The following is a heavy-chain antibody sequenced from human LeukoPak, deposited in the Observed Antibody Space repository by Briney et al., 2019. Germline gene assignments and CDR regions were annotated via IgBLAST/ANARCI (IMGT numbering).Heavy chain of an antibody. CDR3: ARVASIPFGPSGY. D-gene: IGHD3-16*01. V-gene: IGHV3-30*01. Sequence: GGSLRLSCAASGFTFSSYAMHWVRQAPGKGLEWVAVISYDGSNKYYADSVKGRFTISRDNSKNTLYLQMNSLRAEDTAVYYCARVASIPFGPSGYGGQGTLVTVSS. CDR2: ISYDGSNK. J-gene: IGHJ4*02. CDR1: GFTFSSYA.